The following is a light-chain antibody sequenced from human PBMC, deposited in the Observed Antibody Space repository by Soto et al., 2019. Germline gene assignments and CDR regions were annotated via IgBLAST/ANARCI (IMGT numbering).Light chain of an antibody. J-gene: IGLJ3*02. Sequence: QSVLTQPPSVSAAPGQKVTISCSGSSSNIGNNYVSWYRQLPGTAPKLLIYENNKRPSGIPDRFSGSKSGTSATLGITGLQTGDEADYYCGTWDSSLSAVWVFGGGTKVTVL. CDR1: SSNIGNNY. CDR2: ENN. CDR3: GTWDSSLSAVWV. V-gene: IGLV1-51*02.